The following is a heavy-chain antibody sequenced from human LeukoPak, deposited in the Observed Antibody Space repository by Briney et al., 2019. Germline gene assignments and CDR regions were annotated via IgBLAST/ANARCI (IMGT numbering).Heavy chain of an antibody. CDR1: GFTVSSNY. J-gene: IGHJ6*02. CDR3: ARDAGLELGMVYYYGMDV. V-gene: IGHV3-66*01. D-gene: IGHD7-27*01. CDR2: IYSGGST. Sequence: PGGSLRLSCAASGFTVSSNYMSWVRQAPRKGLEWVSVIYSGGSTYYADSVKGRFTISRDNSKNTLYLQMNSLRAEDTAVYYCARDAGLELGMVYYYGMDVWGQGTTVTVSS.